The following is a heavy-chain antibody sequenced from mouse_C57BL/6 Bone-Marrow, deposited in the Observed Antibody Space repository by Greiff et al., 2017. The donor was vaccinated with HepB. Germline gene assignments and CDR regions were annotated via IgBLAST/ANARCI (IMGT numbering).Heavy chain of an antibody. Sequence: QVQLQQPGAELVKPGASVKLSCKASGYTFTSYWMHWVKQRPGKGLEWIGMINPNSGSTNYNEKFKSKATLTVDKSSSTAYMQLSSLTSEDSAVYYCASYYGSSYQTYFAFWGQGTLVTVSA. CDR3: ASYYGSSYQTYFAF. J-gene: IGHJ3*01. CDR2: INPNSGST. V-gene: IGHV1-64*01. CDR1: GYTFTSYW. D-gene: IGHD1-1*01.